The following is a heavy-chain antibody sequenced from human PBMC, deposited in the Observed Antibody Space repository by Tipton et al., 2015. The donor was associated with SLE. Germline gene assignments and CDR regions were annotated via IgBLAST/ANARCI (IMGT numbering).Heavy chain of an antibody. CDR2: IYTRGST. Sequence: TLSLTCTVSGGSMSTYYWNWIRQPAGKGPEWIGRIYTRGSTNYNLSLKSRVTISVDTSKNQFSLELRSVTAADTAVYYCARASGFDWLSDWGQGTLVTVSS. CDR1: GGSMSTYY. J-gene: IGHJ1*01. V-gene: IGHV4-4*07. CDR3: ARASGFDWLSD. D-gene: IGHD3-9*01.